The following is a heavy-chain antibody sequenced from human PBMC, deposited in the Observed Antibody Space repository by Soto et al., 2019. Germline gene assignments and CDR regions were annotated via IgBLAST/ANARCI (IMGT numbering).Heavy chain of an antibody. CDR1: GYTFTSYH. CDR3: ARDTPPTDY. J-gene: IGHJ4*02. Sequence: QVQLVQSGAEVKKPGASVKVSCKTSGYTFTSYHISWVRQAPGQGLEWMGWISAYNTNTNYAQKFQGRVTMTTDTLTSTAYMELRSLRSDDPAVYYCARDTPPTDYWGQGTRSPSPQ. CDR2: ISAYNTNT. V-gene: IGHV1-18*01.